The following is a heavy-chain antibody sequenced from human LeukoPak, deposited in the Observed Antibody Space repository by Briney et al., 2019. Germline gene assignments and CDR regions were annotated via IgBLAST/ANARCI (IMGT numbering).Heavy chain of an antibody. V-gene: IGHV3-48*03. CDR2: ISTSDSTI. J-gene: IGHJ3*02. CDR3: ARVSILIVPYYAFDI. Sequence: GGSLRLSCAASGFIFSSYEMHWVRQAPGKGLEWVSYISTSDSTIYYADSVKGRFTISRDNAKNSLYLQMNSLRAEDTAVYYCARVSILIVPYYAFDIWGQGTMVTVSS. CDR1: GFIFSSYE. D-gene: IGHD2/OR15-2a*01.